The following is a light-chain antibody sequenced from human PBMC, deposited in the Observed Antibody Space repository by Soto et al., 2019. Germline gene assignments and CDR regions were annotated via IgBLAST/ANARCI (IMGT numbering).Light chain of an antibody. CDR1: STDVGNYNY. V-gene: IGLV2-8*01. J-gene: IGLJ3*02. CDR2: DVN. Sequence: QSVLTQPPSASGSPGQSLTISCTGTSTDVGNYNYVSWYQQHPGKAPKLMISDVNRRPSGVPDRFSGSKSGNTASLTVSGLQAEDEAHYYCSSYAGSNNWVFGGGTKVTVL. CDR3: SSYAGSNNWV.